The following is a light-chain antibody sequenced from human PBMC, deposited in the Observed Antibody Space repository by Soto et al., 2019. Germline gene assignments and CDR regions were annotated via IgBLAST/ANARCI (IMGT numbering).Light chain of an antibody. CDR3: QQRSNWPT. J-gene: IGKJ1*01. Sequence: LVLTQSPATLSVPPGGRATVSCRASQSVSSYLARYQHNHGHAPRLLIYDASNRATGIPARLRGSGSGTDFTLTISSLEPEDCADYYCQQRSNWPTFGQGTKV. CDR1: QSVSSY. V-gene: IGKV3-11*01. CDR2: DAS.